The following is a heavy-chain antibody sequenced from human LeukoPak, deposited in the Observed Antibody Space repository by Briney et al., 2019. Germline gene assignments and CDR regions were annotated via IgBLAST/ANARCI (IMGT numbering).Heavy chain of an antibody. CDR3: AILVTTVTTQGVDY. CDR1: GFTFSSYA. CDR2: ISGSGGST. Sequence: GASLRLSCAASGFTFSSYAMSWVRQAPGKGLEWVSAISGSGGSTYYADSVKGRFTISRDNSKNTLYLQMNSLRAEDTAVYYCAILVTTVTTQGVDYWGQGTLVTVSS. V-gene: IGHV3-23*01. D-gene: IGHD4-17*01. J-gene: IGHJ4*02.